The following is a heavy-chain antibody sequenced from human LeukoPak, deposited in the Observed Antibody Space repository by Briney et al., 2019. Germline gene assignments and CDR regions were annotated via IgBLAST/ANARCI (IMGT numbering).Heavy chain of an antibody. V-gene: IGHV1-46*03. CDR2: INPTVGST. Sequence: ASVKVSCKASGYTFTTHYMHWLRQAPGQGLEWMGIINPTVGSTTYAQKFQGRVTMTRDTSTSTVLMELSSLRSEDTAVYYCARDGEYSGGYLDYWGQGTLVTVSS. CDR3: ARDGEYSGGYLDY. J-gene: IGHJ4*02. CDR1: GYTFTTHY. D-gene: IGHD1-26*01.